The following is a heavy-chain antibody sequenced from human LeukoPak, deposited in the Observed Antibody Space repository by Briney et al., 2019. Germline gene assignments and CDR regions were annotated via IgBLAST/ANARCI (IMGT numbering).Heavy chain of an antibody. CDR3: AKVGDSSGYYWHYFDY. CDR2: ISGSGGST. CDR1: GFTFSSYA. V-gene: IGHV3-23*01. J-gene: IGHJ4*02. D-gene: IGHD3-22*01. Sequence: GGSLRLSCAASGFTFSSYAMSWVRQAPGKGLDWVSAISGSGGSTYYADSVKGRFTISRDNSKNTLYLQMNSLRAEDTAVYYCAKVGDSSGYYWHYFDYWGQGTLVTVSS.